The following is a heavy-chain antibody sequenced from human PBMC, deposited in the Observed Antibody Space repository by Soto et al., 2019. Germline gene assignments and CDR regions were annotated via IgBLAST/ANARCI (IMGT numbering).Heavy chain of an antibody. V-gene: IGHV1-3*01. D-gene: IGHD1-26*01. CDR2: INAGNGNT. CDR1: GYTFTSYA. J-gene: IGHJ4*02. CDR3: ARDRGGSYPFDY. Sequence: QVPLVQSGAEVKKPGASVKVSCKASGYTFTSYAMHWVRQAPGQRLEWMGWINAGNGNTKYSQKFQGRVTITRDTSASTAYMELSSLRSEDTAVYYCARDRGGSYPFDYWGQGTLVTVSS.